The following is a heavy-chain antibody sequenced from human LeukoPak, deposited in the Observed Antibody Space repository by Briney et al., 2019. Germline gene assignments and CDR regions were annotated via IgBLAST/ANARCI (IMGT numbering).Heavy chain of an antibody. CDR1: GFTFSSYA. J-gene: IGHJ4*02. D-gene: IGHD6-13*01. CDR2: ISGSGGST. V-gene: IGHV3-23*01. CDR3: AEDRETTASGTFDF. Sequence: PGGSLRLSCAASGFTFSSYAMSWVRQAPGKGLEWVSAISGSGGSTYYADSVKGRFTISRDSSNNTLYLQMNSLRAEDTGVYFCAEDRETTASGTFDFRGQGTLVTVSS.